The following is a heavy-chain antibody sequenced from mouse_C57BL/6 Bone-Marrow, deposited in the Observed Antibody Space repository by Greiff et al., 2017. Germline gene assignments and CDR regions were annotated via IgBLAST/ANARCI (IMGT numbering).Heavy chain of an antibody. Sequence: QVQLQQPGAELVKPGASVKLSCKASGYTFTSYWMHWVKQRPGRGLEWIGRIDPNRGGTKYNQKFKSKATLTVDKPSSTAYMQLSSLTSEDSAVYYCARESYDYCFDYWGQGTTLTVSS. J-gene: IGHJ2*01. CDR3: ARESYDYCFDY. CDR1: GYTFTSYW. V-gene: IGHV1-72*01. CDR2: IDPNRGGT. D-gene: IGHD2-4*01.